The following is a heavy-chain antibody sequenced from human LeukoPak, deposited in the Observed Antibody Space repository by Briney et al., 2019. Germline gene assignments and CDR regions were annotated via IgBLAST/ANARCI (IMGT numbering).Heavy chain of an antibody. CDR2: ISGSGGST. CDR3: ARDGGVGGYFDY. CDR1: GFTFSSYA. J-gene: IGHJ4*02. V-gene: IGHV3-23*01. Sequence: PGGSLRLSCAASGFTFSSYAMSWVRQAPGKGLEWVSAISGSGGSTYYADSVKGRFTISRDNSKNTLYLQMNSLRAEDTAVYYCARDGGVGGYFDYWGQGTLVTVSS. D-gene: IGHD3-16*01.